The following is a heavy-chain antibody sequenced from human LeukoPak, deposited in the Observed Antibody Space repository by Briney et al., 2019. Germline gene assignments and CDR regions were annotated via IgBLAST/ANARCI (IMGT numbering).Heavy chain of an antibody. CDR3: ARVELAAGRAMDV. CDR2: IYTSGST. V-gene: IGHV4-4*07. J-gene: IGHJ6*02. D-gene: IGHD6-13*01. Sequence: SETLSLTCTVSGGSISSYYWSWIRQPAGKGLEWIGRIYTSGSTNYNPSLKSRVTISVDKSKNQFSLKLSSVTAADTAVYYCARVELAAGRAMDVWGQGTTVTVSS. CDR1: GGSISSYY.